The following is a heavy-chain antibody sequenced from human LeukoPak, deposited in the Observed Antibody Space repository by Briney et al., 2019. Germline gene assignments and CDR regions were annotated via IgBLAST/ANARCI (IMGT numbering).Heavy chain of an antibody. CDR3: AKLDQWLVREFDY. CDR2: ISGSGGST. CDR1: GFTFSSYA. V-gene: IGHV3-23*01. D-gene: IGHD6-19*01. Sequence: PGGSLRLSCAASGFTFSSYAMSWVRQALGKGLEWVSAISGSGGSTYYADSVKGRFTISRDNSKNTLYLQMNSLRAEDTAVYYCAKLDQWLVREFDYWGQGTLVTVSS. J-gene: IGHJ4*02.